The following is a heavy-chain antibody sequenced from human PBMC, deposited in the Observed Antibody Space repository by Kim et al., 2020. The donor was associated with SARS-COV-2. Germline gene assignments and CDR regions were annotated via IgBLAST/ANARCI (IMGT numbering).Heavy chain of an antibody. Sequence: GGSLRLSCAASGFTFNDHYVDWVRQAPGKGLEWVGRSRNKANSYTTEYAASVKGRFTISRDDSKNSLYLQMNSLKTEDTAVYYCVTYEDYYETSGYYYWGLGTPVTVSS. CDR1: GFTFNDHY. D-gene: IGHD3-22*01. J-gene: IGHJ4*02. CDR3: VTYEDYYETSGYYY. V-gene: IGHV3-72*01. CDR2: SRNKANSYTT.